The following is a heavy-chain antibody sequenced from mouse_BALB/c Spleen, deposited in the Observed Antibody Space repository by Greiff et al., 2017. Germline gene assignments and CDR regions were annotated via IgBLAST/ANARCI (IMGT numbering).Heavy chain of an antibody. CDR3: ARGDY. J-gene: IGHJ2*01. CDR2: INPYYGST. V-gene: IGHV1-39*01. Sequence: EVQLQQTGPELVKPGASVKISCKASGYSFTDYIMLWVKQSHGKSLEWIGNINPYYGSTSYNLKFKGKATLTVDKSSSTAYMQLNSLTSEDSAVYNCARGDYWGQGTTLTVSS. CDR1: GYSFTDYI.